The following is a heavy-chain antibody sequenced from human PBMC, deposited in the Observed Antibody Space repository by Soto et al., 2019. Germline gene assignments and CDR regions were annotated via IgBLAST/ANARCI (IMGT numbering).Heavy chain of an antibody. J-gene: IGHJ4*02. CDR3: ARMGLLYYFDI. D-gene: IGHD1-26*01. Sequence: NPSETLSLTCTVSGDSISGYYWSWIRQPAGKGLEWIGRIYTAENTNYKSSLKSRVTMSVDTSKNLFSLRLNSVTAADTAVYYCARMGLLYYFDIWGQGTLVTVSS. CDR1: GDSISGYY. V-gene: IGHV4-4*07. CDR2: IYTAENT.